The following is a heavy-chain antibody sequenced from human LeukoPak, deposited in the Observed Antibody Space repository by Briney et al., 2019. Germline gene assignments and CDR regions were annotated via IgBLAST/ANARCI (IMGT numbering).Heavy chain of an antibody. CDR1: GGSFSGYY. D-gene: IGHD3-10*01. CDR3: AGTDRGVPYFDY. Sequence: SETLSLTCAVYGGSFSGYYWSWIRQPPGKGLEWIGEINHSGSTNYNPSLKSRVTISVDTSKNQFSLKLSSVTAADTAVYYCAGTDRGVPYFDYWGQGTLVTVSS. V-gene: IGHV4-34*01. J-gene: IGHJ4*02. CDR2: INHSGST.